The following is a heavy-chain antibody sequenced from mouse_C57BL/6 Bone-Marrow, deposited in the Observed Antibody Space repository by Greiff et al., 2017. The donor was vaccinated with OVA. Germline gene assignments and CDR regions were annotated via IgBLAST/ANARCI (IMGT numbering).Heavy chain of an antibody. Sequence: DVKLQESGAELVKPGASVKLSCTASGFNINDYYMHWAKQRTEQGLEWIGRIDPEDGETKYAPKFQGKATITADTSSNTAYLQLSSLTSEDTAVYYCARSITTVVAHYAMDYWGQGTSVTVSS. CDR1: GFNINDYY. V-gene: IGHV14-2*01. D-gene: IGHD1-1*01. J-gene: IGHJ4*01. CDR3: ARSITTVVAHYAMDY. CDR2: IDPEDGET.